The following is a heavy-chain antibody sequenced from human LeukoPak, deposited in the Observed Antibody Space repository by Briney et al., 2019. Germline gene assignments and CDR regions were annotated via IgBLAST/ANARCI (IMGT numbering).Heavy chain of an antibody. V-gene: IGHV3-7*01. CDR2: IKQDGSEK. J-gene: IGHJ4*02. CDR1: GFTFSSYW. D-gene: IGHD3-22*01. CDR3: ARGAHDSSGYYYESFDY. Sequence: PGGSLRLSCAASGFTFSSYWMSWVRQAPGKGLEWVANIKQDGSEKYYVDSVKGRFTISRDNAKNSLYLQMNSLRAEDTAVYHCARGAHDSSGYYYESFDYWGQGTLVTVSS.